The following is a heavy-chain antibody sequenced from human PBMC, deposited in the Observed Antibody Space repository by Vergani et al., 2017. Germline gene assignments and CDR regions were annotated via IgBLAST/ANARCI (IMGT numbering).Heavy chain of an antibody. CDR3: AKDQAQDEDYMDV. V-gene: IGHV3-23*01. Sequence: EVQLLESGGGLVQTGGSLRLSCAASGFTFSSYAMSWVRQAPGKGLEWVSAISGSGGSTYYADSVKGRFTISRDNSKNTLYLQMNSLRAEDTAVYYCAKDQAQDEDYMDVWGKGTTVTVSS. CDR2: ISGSGGST. CDR1: GFTFSSYA. J-gene: IGHJ6*03.